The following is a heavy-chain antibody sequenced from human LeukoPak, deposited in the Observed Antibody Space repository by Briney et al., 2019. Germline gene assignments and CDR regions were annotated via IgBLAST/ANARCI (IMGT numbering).Heavy chain of an antibody. D-gene: IGHD3-3*01. CDR3: QSRFLEWLLDY. Sequence: PSETLSLTCTVSGGSIGSNNYYWGWIRQPPGKGLEWIGSIYYGGYTYYNPSLKSRVAISVDTSKNQFSLKMSSVTAADTAIYYCQSRFLEWLLDYWGQGTLVTVSS. CDR2: IYYGGYT. J-gene: IGHJ4*02. V-gene: IGHV4-39*01. CDR1: GGSIGSNNYY.